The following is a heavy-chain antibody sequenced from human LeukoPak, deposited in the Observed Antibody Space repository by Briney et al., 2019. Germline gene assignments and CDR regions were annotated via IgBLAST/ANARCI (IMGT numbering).Heavy chain of an antibody. Sequence: PGGSLRLSCAASGSTLSNYAMSWVRQGPGKGLEWVANIKQDGGEKYYVDSVKGRFTISRDNAKKSLYLQMNSLRAEDTAVYYCARGNSGYDYSYYYYMDVWGKGTTVTVSS. J-gene: IGHJ6*03. CDR2: IKQDGGEK. CDR3: ARGNSGYDYSYYYYMDV. D-gene: IGHD5-12*01. V-gene: IGHV3-7*01. CDR1: GSTLSNYA.